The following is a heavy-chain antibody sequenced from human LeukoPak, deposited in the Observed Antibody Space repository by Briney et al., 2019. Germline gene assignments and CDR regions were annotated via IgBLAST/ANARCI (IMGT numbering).Heavy chain of an antibody. V-gene: IGHV4-61*08. D-gene: IGHD3-10*01. J-gene: IGHJ3*02. CDR1: GGSISSGGYY. CDR2: IYYSGST. CDR3: ARHAGSGSKVAFDI. Sequence: SQTLSLTCTVSGGSISSGGYYWSWIRQPPGKGLEWIGYIYYSGSTNYNPSLKSRVTISVDTSKNQFSLKLSSVTAADTAVYYCARHAGSGSKVAFDIWGQGTMVTVSS.